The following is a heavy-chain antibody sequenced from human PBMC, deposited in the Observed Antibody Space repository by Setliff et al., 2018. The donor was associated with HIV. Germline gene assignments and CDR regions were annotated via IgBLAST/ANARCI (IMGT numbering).Heavy chain of an antibody. CDR3: VTFSYSSG. J-gene: IGHJ4*02. CDR1: GFTFSSYW. V-gene: IGHV3-7*01. CDR2: IKADGSEK. D-gene: IGHD1-26*01. Sequence: QTGGSLRLSCAASGFTFSSYWMNWVRQAPGKGLEWVANIKADGSEKYYVDSVKGRFTISRDNAKNTLYSEMNGLRGEDTAVYYCVTFSYSSGWGQGTQVTVSS.